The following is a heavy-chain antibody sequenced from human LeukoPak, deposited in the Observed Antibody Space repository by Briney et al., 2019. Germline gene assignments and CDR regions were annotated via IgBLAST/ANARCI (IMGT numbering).Heavy chain of an antibody. CDR2: INHSGST. D-gene: IGHD2-2*01. J-gene: IGHJ6*02. CDR1: GGSFSGYY. CDR3: ARLLKYQLLSNLSSKPGDYYGMDV. V-gene: IGHV4-34*01. Sequence: PSETLSLTYAVYGGSFSGYYWSWIRQPPGKGLEWIGEINHSGSTNYNPSLKSRVTISVDTSKNQFSLKLSSVTAADTAVHYCARLLKYQLLSNLSSKPGDYYGMDVWGQGTTVTVSS.